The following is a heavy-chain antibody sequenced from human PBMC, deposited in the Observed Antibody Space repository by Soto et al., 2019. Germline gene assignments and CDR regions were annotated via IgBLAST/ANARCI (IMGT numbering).Heavy chain of an antibody. V-gene: IGHV4-34*12. CDR1: GGSFSGHY. D-gene: IGHD6-19*01. J-gene: IGHJ4*02. Sequence: QVQLQQWGAGLLKPSETLSLTCAVYGGSFSGHYWSWIRHPPGKGLEWIGEIIHSGSTNYNPSLKRRVTVSVDTSKNQFSLKLNSLTAADTAVYYCARKLISGWYVDSWGQGTPVTVSS. CDR3: ARKLISGWYVDS. CDR2: IIHSGST.